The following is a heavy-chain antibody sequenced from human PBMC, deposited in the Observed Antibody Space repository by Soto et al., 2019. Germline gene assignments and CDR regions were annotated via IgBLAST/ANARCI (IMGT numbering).Heavy chain of an antibody. Sequence: ESLKISCKGSGYSFTSYWIGWVRQMPGKGLEWMGIIYPGDSDTRYSPSFQGQVTISADKSISTAYLQWSSLKASDTAMYYCARGALTTVTTPGWEYYGMDVWGQGTTVTVSS. J-gene: IGHJ6*02. D-gene: IGHD4-17*01. CDR1: GYSFTSYW. V-gene: IGHV5-51*01. CDR2: IYPGDSDT. CDR3: ARGALTTVTTPGWEYYGMDV.